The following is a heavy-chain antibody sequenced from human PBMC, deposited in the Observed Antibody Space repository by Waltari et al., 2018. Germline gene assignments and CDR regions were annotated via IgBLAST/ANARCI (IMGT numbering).Heavy chain of an antibody. J-gene: IGHJ4*02. CDR1: GFNFSNYF. V-gene: IGHV3-74*01. D-gene: IGHD1-7*01. CDR3: LNYDFDS. CDR2: INNDGRIV. Sequence: DVQVVESGGGLVRPGGSLRLSCIGSGFNFSNYFIHWVHQAPGEGPVWVARINNDGRIVNYADSVKGRFSISRDNAKSTVYLQMNNLRGEDTALYHCLNYDFDSWGQGTLFTVSS.